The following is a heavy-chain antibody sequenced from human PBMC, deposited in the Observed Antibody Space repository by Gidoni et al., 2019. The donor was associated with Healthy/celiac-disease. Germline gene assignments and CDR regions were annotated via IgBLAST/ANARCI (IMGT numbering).Heavy chain of an antibody. Sequence: EVQLLESGGGLVQPGGSLRLSCEASAFPFSSYAMSWVRQAPGKGLEWVSAISGSGGSTYYADSVKGRFTISRDNSKNTLYLQMNSLRAEDTAVYYCAKGGSKWLTPFDYWGQGTLVTVSS. CDR3: AKGGSKWLTPFDY. D-gene: IGHD3-22*01. V-gene: IGHV3-23*01. CDR2: ISGSGGST. J-gene: IGHJ4*02. CDR1: AFPFSSYA.